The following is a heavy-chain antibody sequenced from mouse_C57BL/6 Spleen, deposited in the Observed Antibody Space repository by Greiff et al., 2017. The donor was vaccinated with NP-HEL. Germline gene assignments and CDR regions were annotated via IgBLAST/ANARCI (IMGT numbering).Heavy chain of an antibody. D-gene: IGHD2-4*01. V-gene: IGHV1-50*01. CDR1: GYTFTSYW. Sequence: QVQLQQPGAELVKPGASVKLSCKASGYTFTSYWMQWVKQRPGQGLEWIGEIDPSDSYTNYNQKFKGKATLTVDTSSSTAYMQLSSLTSEDSAVYYCARYSYDYDRYFDVWGTGTTVTVSS. CDR3: ARYSYDYDRYFDV. J-gene: IGHJ1*03. CDR2: IDPSDSYT.